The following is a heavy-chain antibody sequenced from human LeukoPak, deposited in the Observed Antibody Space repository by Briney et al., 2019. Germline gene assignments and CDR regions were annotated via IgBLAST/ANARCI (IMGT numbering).Heavy chain of an antibody. V-gene: IGHV3-30*04. CDR1: GFTFSSYA. CDR2: ISYDGSNK. D-gene: IGHD3-10*01. J-gene: IGHJ4*02. Sequence: GGSLRLSCAASGFTFSSYAMHWVRQAPGKGLEWVAVISYDGSNKYYADSVKGRFTISRDNSKNTLYLQMNSLRAEDTAVYYCAGTMTGGDYFDYWGQGTLVTVSS. CDR3: AGTMTGGDYFDY.